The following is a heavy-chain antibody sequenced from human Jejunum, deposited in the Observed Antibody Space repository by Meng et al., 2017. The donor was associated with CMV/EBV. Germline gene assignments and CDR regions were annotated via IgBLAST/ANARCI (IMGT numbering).Heavy chain of an antibody. CDR2: LYYSETA. CDR1: GDSITRYY. CDR3: ATTIHPVAYLNYFDP. Sequence: GDSITRYYGSWIRQPPGKGLEWIGYLYYSETAYYSHSLRGRVIISADTAKNHFSLSLTSVTAADTAVYFCATTIHPVAYLNYFDPWGQGTLVTVSS. J-gene: IGHJ5*02. V-gene: IGHV4-59*01. D-gene: IGHD5-12*01.